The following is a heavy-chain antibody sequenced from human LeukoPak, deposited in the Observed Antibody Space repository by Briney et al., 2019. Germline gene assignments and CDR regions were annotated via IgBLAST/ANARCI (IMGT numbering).Heavy chain of an antibody. J-gene: IGHJ3*02. D-gene: IGHD2-21*02. Sequence: PSETLSLTCTVSGGSISSGGYYWSWIRQHPGKGLEWIGYIYYSGSTYCNPSLKSRVTISVDTSKNQFSLKLSSVTAADTAVYYCARVRVSDLYVVVTDDAFDIWGQGTMVTVSS. V-gene: IGHV4-31*03. CDR2: IYYSGST. CDR1: GGSISSGGYY. CDR3: ARVRVSDLYVVVTDDAFDI.